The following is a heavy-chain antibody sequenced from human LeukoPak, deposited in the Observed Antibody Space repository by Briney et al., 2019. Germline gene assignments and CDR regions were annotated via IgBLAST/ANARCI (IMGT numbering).Heavy chain of an antibody. CDR3: ARASSSLTFDY. V-gene: IGHV3-21*01. Sequence: RAGGSLRLSCAASGFTFSNYEMNWIRQAPGKGLEWVSSISSSSSYIYYADSVKGRFTISRDNAKNSLYLQMNSLRAEDTAVYYCARASSSLTFDYWGQGTLVTVSS. CDR1: GFTFSNYE. D-gene: IGHD6-13*01. CDR2: ISSSSSYI. J-gene: IGHJ4*02.